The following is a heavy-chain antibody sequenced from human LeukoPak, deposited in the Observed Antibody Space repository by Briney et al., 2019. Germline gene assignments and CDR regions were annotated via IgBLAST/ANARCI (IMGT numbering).Heavy chain of an antibody. D-gene: IGHD3-22*01. CDR2: IYHSGST. V-gene: IGHV4-30-2*02. J-gene: IGHJ4*02. CDR3: ARDYYDSTGYFDY. CDR1: GGSISSGGYS. Sequence: PSQTLSLTYAVSGGSISSGGYSWSWTRQPPGKGLEWIGYIYHSGSTYYNPSLKSRVTISVDTSKNQFSLKLSSVTAADTAVYYCARDYYDSTGYFDYWGQGTLVTVSS.